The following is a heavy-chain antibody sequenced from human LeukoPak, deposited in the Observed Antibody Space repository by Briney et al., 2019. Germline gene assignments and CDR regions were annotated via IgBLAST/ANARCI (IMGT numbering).Heavy chain of an antibody. CDR3: ACEDVDIVATCGKHWFDR. J-gene: IGHJ5*02. CDR1: GYPFTTYY. CDR2: INPSGGST. Sequence: ASVKDSRKASGYPFTTYYVRWLRQAPGQGLQWMGIINPSGGSTTYEQKFQGRVSMARDTPTVTAYLELSSLRYEETAVYCCACEDVDIVATCGKHWFDRLG. D-gene: IGHD5-12*01. V-gene: IGHV1-46*01.